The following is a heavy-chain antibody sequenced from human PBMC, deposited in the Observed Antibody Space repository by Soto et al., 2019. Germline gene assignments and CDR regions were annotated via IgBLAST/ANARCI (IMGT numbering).Heavy chain of an antibody. J-gene: IGHJ5*02. CDR1: GDSISRGGYY. Sequence: QVQLQESGPRLVKPSQTLSLTCTVSGDSISRGGYYWNWLRQHPRKGLEWIGYIYHSGSTIYNPSLKSRVTIPVSTSKNRLSLELSNVTAADTAIYYCARDGAGAYGLGWFDPWGQGILVTVSS. D-gene: IGHD2-21*01. CDR2: IYHSGST. CDR3: ARDGAGAYGLGWFDP. V-gene: IGHV4-31*03.